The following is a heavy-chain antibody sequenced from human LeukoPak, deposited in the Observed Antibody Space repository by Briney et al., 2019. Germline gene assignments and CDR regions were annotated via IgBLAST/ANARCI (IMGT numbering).Heavy chain of an antibody. V-gene: IGHV1-46*01. J-gene: IGHJ4*02. D-gene: IGHD2-2*03. CDR2: INPSTGTT. Sequence: ASVKVSCTASGYTFTSYYLHGVRQAPGQGLEWMEVINPSTGTTSYTQKFQGRVTMTRDTSTSTVYMEVSSLSSEDTAVYYCARQGYGYYGFDYWGQGTLVTVSS. CDR3: ARQGYGYYGFDY. CDR1: GYTFTSYY.